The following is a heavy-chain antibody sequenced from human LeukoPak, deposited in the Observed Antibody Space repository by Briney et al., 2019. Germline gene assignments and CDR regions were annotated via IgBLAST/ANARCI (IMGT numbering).Heavy chain of an antibody. Sequence: SETLSLTCTVSGGSIRSSYYYWGWIRQPPGKGLEWIGYIYYSGSTNYNPSLKSRVTISVDTSKNQFSLKLSSVTAADTAVYYCARALYFRYYFDYWGQGTLVTVSS. V-gene: IGHV4-61*05. D-gene: IGHD2-8*01. J-gene: IGHJ4*02. CDR1: GGSIRSSYYY. CDR3: ARALYFRYYFDY. CDR2: IYYSGST.